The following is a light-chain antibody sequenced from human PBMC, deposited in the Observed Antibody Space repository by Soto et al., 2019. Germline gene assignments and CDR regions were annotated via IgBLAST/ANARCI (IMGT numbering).Light chain of an antibody. V-gene: IGKV1-5*01. Sequence: DIQMTQSPSSLSASVGDRVTITCRASQSINHWLAWYQQKPGKAPKFLIYDASTLRNGVPSRFSGRGSRTEFTLTISSLQPDGFATYSCQQYDSHPYAFGQGSK. CDR1: QSINHW. CDR3: QQYDSHPYA. CDR2: DAS. J-gene: IGKJ2*01.